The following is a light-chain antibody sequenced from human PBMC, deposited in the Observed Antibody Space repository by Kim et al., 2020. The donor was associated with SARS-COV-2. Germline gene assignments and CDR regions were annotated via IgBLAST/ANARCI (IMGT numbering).Light chain of an antibody. J-gene: IGLJ2*01. CDR1: NIGNKS. CDR2: YDS. Sequence: PGKKARITWGGNNIGNKSVPWYQQKPGQAPVLVIYYDSDRPSGIPERFSGSNSGNTATLTISRVEAGDEADYYCQVWDSSSDHVVFGGGTQLTVL. CDR3: QVWDSSSDHVV. V-gene: IGLV3-21*04.